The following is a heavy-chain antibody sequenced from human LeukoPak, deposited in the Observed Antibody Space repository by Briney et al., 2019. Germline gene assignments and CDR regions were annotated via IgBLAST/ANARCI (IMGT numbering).Heavy chain of an antibody. Sequence: GESLKISCKGSGYSFTSYWIGWVRQVPGKGLEGMGIIYPGDSDTRYSPSFQGQVTISADKSISTAYLQWSSLKASDTAMYYCARVPPDYYDSSGYFDYWGQGTLVTVSS. V-gene: IGHV5-51*01. CDR2: IYPGDSDT. J-gene: IGHJ4*02. D-gene: IGHD3-22*01. CDR3: ARVPPDYYDSSGYFDY. CDR1: GYSFTSYW.